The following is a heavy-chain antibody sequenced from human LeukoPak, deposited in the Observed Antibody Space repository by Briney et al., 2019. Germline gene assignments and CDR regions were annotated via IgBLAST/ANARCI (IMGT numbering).Heavy chain of an antibody. V-gene: IGHV1-24*01. CDR3: AIMGSLYGSGSFYYMDV. Sequence: ASVTVSCKVSGYTLTELSMHWVRQAPGKGLEWMGGFDPEDGETIYAQKFQGRVTMTEDTSTDTAYMELSSLRSEDTAVYYCAIMGSLYGSGSFYYMDVWGKGTTVTVSS. CDR1: GYTLTELS. D-gene: IGHD3-10*01. J-gene: IGHJ6*03. CDR2: FDPEDGET.